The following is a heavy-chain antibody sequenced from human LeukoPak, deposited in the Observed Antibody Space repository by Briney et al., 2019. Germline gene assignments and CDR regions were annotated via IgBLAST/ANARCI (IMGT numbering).Heavy chain of an antibody. CDR3: ARGCKGYFDILTGYYKDYYFDY. Sequence: GGSLRLSCAASGFTFSSYAMHWVRQAPGKGLEWVAVISYDGSNKYYADSMKGRFSISRDNAKNSLYLQMNSLRAGDTAIYYCARGCKGYFDILTGYYKDYYFDYWGQGTLVTVSS. CDR2: ISYDGSNK. J-gene: IGHJ4*02. V-gene: IGHV3-30*04. CDR1: GFTFSSYA. D-gene: IGHD3-9*01.